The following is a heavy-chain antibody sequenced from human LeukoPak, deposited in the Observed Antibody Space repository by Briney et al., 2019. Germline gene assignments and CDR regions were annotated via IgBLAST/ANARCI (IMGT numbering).Heavy chain of an antibody. CDR2: IYYSGST. CDR1: GGSISSSSYY. Sequence: SETLSLTCSVSGGSISSSSYYWGWIRQPPGKGLEWIGSIYYSGSTYYNPSLKSRVTISVDTSKNQFSLKLSSVTAADTAVYYCARGGQWLDPGALDYWGQGTLVTVSS. J-gene: IGHJ4*02. CDR3: ARGGQWLDPGALDY. D-gene: IGHD6-19*01. V-gene: IGHV4-39*07.